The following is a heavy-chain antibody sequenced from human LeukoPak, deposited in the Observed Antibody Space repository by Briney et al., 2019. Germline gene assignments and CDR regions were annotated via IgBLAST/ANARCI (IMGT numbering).Heavy chain of an antibody. CDR1: GYTFTSYA. CDR2: INAGNGNT. V-gene: IGHV1-3*01. Sequence: ASVKVSCKASGYTFTSYAMHRVRQAPGQRLEWMGWINAGNGNTKYSQKFQGRVTITRDTSASTAYMELSSLRSEDTAVYYCARGRSLRYFDWVDYWGQGTLVTVSS. J-gene: IGHJ4*02. D-gene: IGHD3-9*01. CDR3: ARGRSLRYFDWVDY.